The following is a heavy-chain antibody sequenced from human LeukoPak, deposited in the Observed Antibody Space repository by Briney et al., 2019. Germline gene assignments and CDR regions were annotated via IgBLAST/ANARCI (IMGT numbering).Heavy chain of an antibody. V-gene: IGHV3-11*01. J-gene: IGHJ4*02. Sequence: GGSLRLSCAPSVFTFSEYYMSCIRNAPGEGLECVSYICSSGSTIYSADSVKGRLTISRGNAKNSLYLQMNSLRAEDTAVYYCARASSSWFGARGVTDYWGQRGLVTVCS. D-gene: IGHD6-13*01. CDR3: ARASSSWFGARGVTDY. CDR2: ICSSGSTI. CDR1: VFTFSEYY.